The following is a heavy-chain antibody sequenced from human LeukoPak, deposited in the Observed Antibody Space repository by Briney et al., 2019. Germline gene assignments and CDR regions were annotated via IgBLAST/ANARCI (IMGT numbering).Heavy chain of an antibody. D-gene: IGHD3-10*01. J-gene: IGHJ4*02. CDR3: AKVSGSYYQPTMDY. CDR2: ISGSGGST. CDR1: GFTFSSYA. Sequence: GGSLRLSCAASGFTFSSYAMSWVRQALGKGLEWVSAISGSGGSTYYADSVKGRFTNSRDNSKNTLYLQMNSLRAEDTAVYYCAKVSGSYYQPTMDYWGQGTLVTVSS. V-gene: IGHV3-23*01.